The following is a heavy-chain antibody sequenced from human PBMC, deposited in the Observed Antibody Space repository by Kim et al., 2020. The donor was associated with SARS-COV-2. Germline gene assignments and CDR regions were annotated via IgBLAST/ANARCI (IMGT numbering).Heavy chain of an antibody. CDR2: IYYSGST. CDR3: AAGATVSQDFDY. J-gene: IGHJ4*02. D-gene: IGHD1-26*01. V-gene: IGHV4-59*08. Sequence: SETLSLTCTVSGGSISSYYWSWIRQPPGKGLEWIGYIYYSGSTNYNPSLKSRVTISVDTSKNQFSLKLSSVTAADTAVYYCAAGATVSQDFDYWGQGTLVTVSS. CDR1: GGSISSYY.